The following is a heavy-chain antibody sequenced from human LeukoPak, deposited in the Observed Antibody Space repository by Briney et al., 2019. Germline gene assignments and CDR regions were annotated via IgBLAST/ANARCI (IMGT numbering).Heavy chain of an antibody. CDR2: QDGSET. CDR3: TREGSSSWSDY. Sequence: QDGSETHYLDSIKGRFTISRDNAKNSLYLQMDSLRADDTAVYYCTREGSSSWSDYWGQGTLVTVSS. J-gene: IGHJ4*02. D-gene: IGHD6-13*01. V-gene: IGHV3-7*01.